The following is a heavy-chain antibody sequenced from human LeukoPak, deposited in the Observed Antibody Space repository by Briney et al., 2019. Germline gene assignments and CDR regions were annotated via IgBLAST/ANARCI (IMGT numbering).Heavy chain of an antibody. Sequence: GESLKISCKGSGCSFTSYWIGWVRQMPGKGLEWMGIIYPGDSDTRYRPSFQGQVTISADKSISTAYLQWSSLKASDTAMYYCARQRGMTTVAGDAFDIWGQGTMVTVSS. J-gene: IGHJ3*02. CDR2: IYPGDSDT. D-gene: IGHD4-17*01. CDR3: ARQRGMTTVAGDAFDI. V-gene: IGHV5-51*01. CDR1: GCSFTSYW.